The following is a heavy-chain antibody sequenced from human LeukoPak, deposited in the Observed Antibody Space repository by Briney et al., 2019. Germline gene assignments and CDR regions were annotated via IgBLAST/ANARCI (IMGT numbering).Heavy chain of an antibody. D-gene: IGHD5-12*01. Sequence: GGSLRLSCSASGFTFSSYAMHWVRQAPGKGLEYVSSISSNGGSTYYADSVKGRFTISRDNSKNTLFLQMSSLRTEDTAVYYCASPYSGYDYNFDHWGQGTLVTVSS. CDR2: ISSNGGST. J-gene: IGHJ4*02. CDR3: ASPYSGYDYNFDH. CDR1: GFTFSSYA. V-gene: IGHV3-64D*06.